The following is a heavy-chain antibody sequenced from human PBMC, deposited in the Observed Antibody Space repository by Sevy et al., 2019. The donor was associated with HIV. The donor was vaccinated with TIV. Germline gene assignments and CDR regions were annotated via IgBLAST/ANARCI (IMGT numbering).Heavy chain of an antibody. V-gene: IGHV3-7*01. CDR2: IKQDGSEK. D-gene: IGHD3-22*01. J-gene: IGHJ6*03. CDR3: ATATPNSYDSSGYFLGAINYYYYYMDV. Sequence: GGSLRLSCAASGFTFSSYWRSWVRQAPGKGLEWVANIKQDGSEKYYVDSVKGRFTISRDNAKNSLYLQMNSLRAEDKALYHCATATPNSYDSSGYFLGAINYYYYYMDVWGKGTLVTVSS. CDR1: GFTFSSYW.